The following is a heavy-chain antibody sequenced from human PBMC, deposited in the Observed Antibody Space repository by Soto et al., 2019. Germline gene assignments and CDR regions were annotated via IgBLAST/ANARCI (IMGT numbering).Heavy chain of an antibody. V-gene: IGHV3-48*02. J-gene: IGHJ4*02. D-gene: IGHD6-19*01. CDR1: GFTFSSFS. Sequence: EVQLVESGGGLVQRGGSLRLSCAASGFTFSSFSMNWVRQAPGRGLEWISYIGGGGRLISYAASVKGRFAISSDNAQNSLYLQMASLRDEDTAVYYCARDLGWAFDCWGQRTLVTVSS. CDR2: IGGGGRLI. CDR3: ARDLGWAFDC.